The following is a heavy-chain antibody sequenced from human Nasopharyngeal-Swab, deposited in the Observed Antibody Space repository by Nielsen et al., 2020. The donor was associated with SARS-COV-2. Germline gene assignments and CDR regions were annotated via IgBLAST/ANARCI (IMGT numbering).Heavy chain of an antibody. CDR2: IKSKTDGGTT. CDR1: GFSFWNAW. CDR3: LIVVFMDAFDI. J-gene: IGHJ3*02. D-gene: IGHD3-22*01. Sequence: GESLKISCAASGFSFWNAWMSWVRQALGEGLEWVGRIKSKTDGGTTDYAAPVKGRFTISRDDSKNTLYLQMNSLKTEDTAVYYCLIVVFMDAFDIWGQGTVVTVSS. V-gene: IGHV3-15*01.